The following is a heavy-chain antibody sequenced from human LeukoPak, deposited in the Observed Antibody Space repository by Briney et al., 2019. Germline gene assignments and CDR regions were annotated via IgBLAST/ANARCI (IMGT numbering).Heavy chain of an antibody. D-gene: IGHD3-10*01. V-gene: IGHV3-48*01. CDR3: ARDKGPLLWFGELLYPPSYYGMDV. Sequence: PGGSLRLSCAASGFTFSSYSMNWVRQAPGKGLEWVSYISSSSSTIYYADSVKGRFTIPRDNAKNSLYLQMNSLRAEDTAVYYCARDKGPLLWFGELLYPPSYYGMDVWGQGTTVTVSS. CDR2: ISSSSSTI. CDR1: GFTFSSYS. J-gene: IGHJ6*02.